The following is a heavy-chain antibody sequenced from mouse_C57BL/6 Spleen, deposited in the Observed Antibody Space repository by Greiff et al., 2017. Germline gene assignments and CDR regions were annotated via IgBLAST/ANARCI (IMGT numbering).Heavy chain of an antibody. CDR2: INPSSGYT. D-gene: IGHD2-4*01. J-gene: IGHJ2*01. CDR1: GYTFTSYW. Sequence: VHLVESGAELAKPGASVKLSCKASGYTFTSYWMHWVKQRPGQGLEWIGYINPSSGYTKYNQKFKDKATLTADKSSSTAYMQLSSLTYEDSAVYYCARGDYDVPYYFDYWGQGTTLTVSS. CDR3: ARGDYDVPYYFDY. V-gene: IGHV1-7*01.